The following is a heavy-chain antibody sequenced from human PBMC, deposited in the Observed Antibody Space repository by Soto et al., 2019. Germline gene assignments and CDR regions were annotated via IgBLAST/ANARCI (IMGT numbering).Heavy chain of an antibody. D-gene: IGHD1-26*01. V-gene: IGHV1-2*02. CDR1: GYTFTGYY. CDR2: INHNSGGT. CDR3: ARDPVGALDY. Sequence: QVQLVQSGAEVKKPGASVKGSCKASGYTFTGYYMHWVRQAPGQGFEWMGWINHNSGGTNYGQKFQGRVTITRDTSISTAYMELRSLRSDDTAVYYCARDPVGALDYWGQGPLVTVSS. J-gene: IGHJ4*02.